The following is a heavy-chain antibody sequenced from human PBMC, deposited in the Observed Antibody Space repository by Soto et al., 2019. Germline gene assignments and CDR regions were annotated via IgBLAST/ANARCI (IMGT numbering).Heavy chain of an antibody. D-gene: IGHD3-16*01. CDR3: AITRWGETHCYYGMDV. CDR2: INPNSGGT. V-gene: IGHV1-2*04. CDR1: GYTFTGYY. Sequence: ASVKVSCKASGYTFTGYYMHWVRQAPGQGLEWMGWINPNSGGTNYAQKYQGWVTMTRDTSISTAYMELSRLRSDDTAVYYCAITRWGETHCYYGMDVGGQGTTVTV. J-gene: IGHJ6*02.